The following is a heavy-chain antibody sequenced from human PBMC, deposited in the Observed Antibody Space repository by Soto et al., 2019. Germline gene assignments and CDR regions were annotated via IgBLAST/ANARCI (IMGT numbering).Heavy chain of an antibody. Sequence: QVQLVQSGTEVKKPGASVKVSCKASGYTFGSYGMSWVRQAPGQGLEWMGWISASNGKTNYAQKFQGRVTMTTDTSTSTAYMELRGLTSDDTAVYYCARDVPIRPATPNNWFDPWGQGTLVTVSS. CDR2: ISASNGKT. V-gene: IGHV1-18*01. J-gene: IGHJ5*02. D-gene: IGHD1-1*01. CDR1: GYTFGSYG. CDR3: ARDVPIRPATPNNWFDP.